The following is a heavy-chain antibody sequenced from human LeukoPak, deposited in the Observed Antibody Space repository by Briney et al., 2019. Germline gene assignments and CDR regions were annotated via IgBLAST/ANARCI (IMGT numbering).Heavy chain of an antibody. V-gene: IGHV3-48*04. Sequence: GGSLRLSCAASGFTFSTYAMDWVRQAPGKGLEWVSYITSSSSSIFYADPVRGRFTISRDNAKNSLYLQMNSLGVDDSAVYYCARVSTCSGGSCLGSWGQGTLVTVSS. D-gene: IGHD2-15*01. CDR3: ARVSTCSGGSCLGS. CDR1: GFTFSTYA. J-gene: IGHJ5*02. CDR2: ITSSSSSI.